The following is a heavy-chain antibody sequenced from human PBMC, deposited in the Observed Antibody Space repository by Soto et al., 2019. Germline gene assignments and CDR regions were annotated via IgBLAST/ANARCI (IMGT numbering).Heavy chain of an antibody. CDR1: GFSLSTSGVG. J-gene: IGHJ6*02. CDR3: AHTGYSGLNRYFFYGLDV. D-gene: IGHD5-12*01. Sequence: QITLKESGPTLAKPTQTLTLTCSFSGFSLSTSGVGVGWIRQPPGKALEWLAVIYWNDDKRYSPSLKSRLTITKDTPKNQVVLTMTNMDPVDTATYYCAHTGYSGLNRYFFYGLDVWGQGTTVTVSS. CDR2: IYWNDDK. V-gene: IGHV2-5*01.